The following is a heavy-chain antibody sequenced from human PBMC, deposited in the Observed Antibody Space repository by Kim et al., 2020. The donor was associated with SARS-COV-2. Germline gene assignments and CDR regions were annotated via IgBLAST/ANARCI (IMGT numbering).Heavy chain of an antibody. D-gene: IGHD3-10*01. CDR2: INHSGST. J-gene: IGHJ6*02. CDR1: GGSFSGYY. Sequence: SETLSLTCAVYGGSFSGYYWSWIRQPPGKGLEWIGEINHSGSTNYNPSLKSRVTISVDTSKNQLSLKLSSVTAADTAVYYCARGGRYYGSGSYRPAYYYGMDVWGQGTTVTVSS. CDR3: ARGGRYYGSGSYRPAYYYGMDV. V-gene: IGHV4-34*01.